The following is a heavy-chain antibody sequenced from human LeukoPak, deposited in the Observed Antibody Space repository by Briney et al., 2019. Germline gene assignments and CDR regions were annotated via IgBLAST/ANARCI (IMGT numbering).Heavy chain of an antibody. CDR1: VFTFSDYY. CDR2: INSSNSYT. CDR3: ARGGDGSGSFDY. V-gene: IGHV3-11*06. J-gene: IGHJ4*02. Sequence: GGSLRLSCAVSVFTFSDYYMRWIRESPGKGVEGGSYINSSNSYTNYGDSVKGRFNISRENAKNSIYLQMNSLRAEDTAVYYWARGGDGSGSFDYWGQGTLVTISS. D-gene: IGHD3-10*01.